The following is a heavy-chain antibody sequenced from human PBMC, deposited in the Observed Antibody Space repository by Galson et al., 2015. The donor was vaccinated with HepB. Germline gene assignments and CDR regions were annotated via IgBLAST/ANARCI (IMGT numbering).Heavy chain of an antibody. D-gene: IGHD3-10*01. V-gene: IGHV3-15*01. CDR1: GFTFSNAW. CDR3: TTDAHVLLWFGEQNTDY. CDR2: IKSKTDGGTT. Sequence: SLRLSCAASGFTFSNAWMSWVRQAPGKGLEWVGRIKSKTDGGTTDYAAPVKGRFTISRDDSKNTLYLQMNSLKTEDTAVYYCTTDAHVLLWFGEQNTDYWGQGTLVTVSS. J-gene: IGHJ4*02.